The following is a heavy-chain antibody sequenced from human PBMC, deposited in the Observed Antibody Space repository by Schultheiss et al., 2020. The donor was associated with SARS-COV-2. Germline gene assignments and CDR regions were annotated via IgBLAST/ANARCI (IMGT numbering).Heavy chain of an antibody. CDR1: GFTFSSYS. V-gene: IGHV3-30*03. Sequence: GGSLRLSCAASGFTFSSYSMNWVRQAPGKGLEWVAVISYDGSNKYYADSVKGRFTISRDNSKNTLYLQMNSLRAEDTAVYYCARPPQTVYYYYMDVLGKGTTVTVSS. CDR3: ARPPQTVYYYYMDV. J-gene: IGHJ6*03. CDR2: ISYDGSNK. D-gene: IGHD4-17*01.